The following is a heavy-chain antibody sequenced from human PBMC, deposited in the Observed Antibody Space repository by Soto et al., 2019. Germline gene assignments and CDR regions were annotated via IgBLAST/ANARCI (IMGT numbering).Heavy chain of an antibody. CDR2: VRSDGDTT. J-gene: IGHJ4*02. D-gene: IGHD1-26*01. CDR3: AKGKGVGATPDGANC. V-gene: IGHV3-23*01. CDR1: GFIFGNFG. Sequence: EVQVLESGGGLVQPGGSLRLSCAASGFIFGNFGMNWVRQAPGKGLEWVSGVRSDGDTTYNAESVEGRFTVFRDTSRKTVYLQMNNLRAEDTAIYYCAKGKGVGATPDGANCWGQGTLVTVSS.